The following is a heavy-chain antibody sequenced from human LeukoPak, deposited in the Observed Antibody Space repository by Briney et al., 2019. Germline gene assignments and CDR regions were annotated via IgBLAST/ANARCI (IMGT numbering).Heavy chain of an antibody. CDR2: ISYDGSNK. D-gene: IGHD3-16*01. CDR3: ARDWGSSGWYNWFDP. J-gene: IGHJ5*02. Sequence: GGSLRLSCAASGFTVSSTHMVWVRQAPGKGLEWVALISYDGSNKYYADSVKGRFTISRDNSKNTLYLQMNSLRAEDTAVYYCARDWGSSGWYNWFDPWGQGILVTVSS. CDR1: GFTVSSTH. V-gene: IGHV3-30-3*01.